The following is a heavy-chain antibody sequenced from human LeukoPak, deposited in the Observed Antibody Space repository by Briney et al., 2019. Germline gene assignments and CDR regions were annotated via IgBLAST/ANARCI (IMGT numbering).Heavy chain of an antibody. Sequence: GGSLRLSCAASRFPFGTYSMNWVRQAPGKGLEWVSSISSSSYIYYADSVKGRFTISRENAKNSLYLQMNSLRTEDTAVYYCARGAEGSDYWGQGTLVTVSS. CDR1: RFPFGTYS. CDR2: ISSSSYI. J-gene: IGHJ4*02. CDR3: ARGAEGSDY. V-gene: IGHV3-21*01.